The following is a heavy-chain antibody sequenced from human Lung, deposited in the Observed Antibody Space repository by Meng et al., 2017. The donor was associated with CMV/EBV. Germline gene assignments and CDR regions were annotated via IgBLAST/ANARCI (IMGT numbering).Heavy chain of an antibody. CDR3: ARVVTALWGYYFDY. D-gene: IGHD2-21*02. V-gene: IGHV4-4*02. CDR1: GGSISSSNG. Sequence: VRREQPVQGRVKPVGPPSPPCAVSGGSISSSNGWSWVRQPPGKGLEWIGEIYHSGSTNYNPSLKSRVTISVDKSKNQFSLKLSSVTAADTAVYYCARVVTALWGYYFDYWGQGTLVTVPS. CDR2: IYHSGST. J-gene: IGHJ4*02.